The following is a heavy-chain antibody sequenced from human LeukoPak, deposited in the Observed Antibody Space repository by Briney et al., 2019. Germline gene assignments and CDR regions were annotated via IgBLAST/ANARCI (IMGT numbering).Heavy chain of an antibody. V-gene: IGHV3-23*01. CDR1: GVPFRTYA. Sequence: PGESLRLSCTASGVPFRTYARTWVRQAPGKGLEWLSGISGSGNRTYYADSVKGRFTIVRDNYNHMAYVQMYSLTVDGAATYYCAKRAMSAFDSWGQGTLLIVSS. J-gene: IGHJ4*02. CDR3: AKRAMSAFDS. CDR2: ISGSGNRT. D-gene: IGHD5/OR15-5a*01.